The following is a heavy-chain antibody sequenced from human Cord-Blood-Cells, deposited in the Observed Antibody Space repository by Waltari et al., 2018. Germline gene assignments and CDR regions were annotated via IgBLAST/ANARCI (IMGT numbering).Heavy chain of an antibody. V-gene: IGHV4-4*07. CDR1: GGSISSYY. CDR2: IYTSGST. J-gene: IGHJ6*03. D-gene: IGHD6-19*01. CDR3: ARAIAVAGTPLYYYYYMDV. Sequence: QVQLQESGPGLVKPSETLSLTCTVSGGSISSYYWSWIRQPAGKGLEWIGRIYTSGSTNYNPSLKSRVTMAVDTSKNQFSLKLSSVTAADTAVYYCARAIAVAGTPLYYYYYMDVWGKGTTVTVSS.